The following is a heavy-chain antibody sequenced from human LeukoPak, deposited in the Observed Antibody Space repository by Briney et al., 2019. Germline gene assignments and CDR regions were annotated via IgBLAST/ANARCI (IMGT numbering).Heavy chain of an antibody. D-gene: IGHD2-21*01. V-gene: IGHV3-23*01. CDR3: AKDSNERVLLWRTLYYFDY. J-gene: IGHJ4*02. CDR2: ISGSGGST. Sequence: GGSLRLSCAASGFTFSSYAMSWVRQAPGKGLEWVSAISGSGGSTYYADSVKGRFTISRDNSKNTLYLQMNSLRAEDTAVYYCAKDSNERVLLWRTLYYFDYWGQGTLVTVSS. CDR1: GFTFSSYA.